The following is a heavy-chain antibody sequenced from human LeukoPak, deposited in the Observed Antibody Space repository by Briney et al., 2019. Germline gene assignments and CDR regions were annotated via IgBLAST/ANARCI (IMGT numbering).Heavy chain of an antibody. D-gene: IGHD4-17*01. CDR2: INHSGST. CDR1: GFTFSSYS. Sequence: GSLRLSCAASGFTFSSYSMNWIRQPPGKGLEWIGEINHSGSTNYNPSLKSRVTISVDTSKNQFSLKLSSVTAADTAVYYCAVNYGDYDGGLYWGQGTLVTVSS. J-gene: IGHJ4*02. CDR3: AVNYGDYDGGLY. V-gene: IGHV4-34*08.